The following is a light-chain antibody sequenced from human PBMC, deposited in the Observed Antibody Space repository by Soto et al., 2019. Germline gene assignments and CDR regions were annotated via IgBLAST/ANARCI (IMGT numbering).Light chain of an antibody. Sequence: QAVVTQHASVSGSPGQSITISCTGTSSDVGGYNYVSWYQQHPGKAPKLMIYEVSNRPSGVSNRFSGSKSGNTASLTISGLQAEDEADYYCTSFTRSSTFVFGTGTKLTVL. V-gene: IGLV2-14*01. CDR3: TSFTRSSTFV. CDR2: EVS. CDR1: SSDVGGYNY. J-gene: IGLJ1*01.